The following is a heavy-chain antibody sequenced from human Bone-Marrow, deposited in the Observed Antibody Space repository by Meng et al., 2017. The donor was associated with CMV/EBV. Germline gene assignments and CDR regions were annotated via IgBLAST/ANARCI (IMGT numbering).Heavy chain of an antibody. CDR1: GGSVSSGSYY. Sequence: GSLRLSCTVSGGSVSSGSYYWSWIRQPPGKGLEWIGYIYYWGSTNYNPSLKSRVTISVDTSKNQFSLKLSSVTAPDTAVYYCAREEMVTRGVVFDYWGQGTLVTVSS. V-gene: IGHV4-61*01. D-gene: IGHD5-24*01. CDR3: AREEMVTRGVVFDY. J-gene: IGHJ4*01. CDR2: IYYWGST.